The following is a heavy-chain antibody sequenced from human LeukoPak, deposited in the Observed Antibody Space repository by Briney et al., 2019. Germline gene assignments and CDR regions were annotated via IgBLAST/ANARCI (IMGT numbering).Heavy chain of an antibody. CDR2: IYYSGST. CDR3: ANHTNWGSSDFDY. V-gene: IGHV4-59*08. CDR1: GGSISSYY. D-gene: IGHD7-27*01. Sequence: SETLSLTCTVSGGSISSYYWSWIRQPPGKGLEWIGYIYYSGSTNYNPSLKSRVTISVDTSKNQFSLKLSSVTAADTAVDYCANHTNWGSSDFDYWGQGTLVTVSS. J-gene: IGHJ4*02.